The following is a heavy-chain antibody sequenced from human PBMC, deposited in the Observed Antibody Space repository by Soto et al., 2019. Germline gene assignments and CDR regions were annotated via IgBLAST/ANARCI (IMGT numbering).Heavy chain of an antibody. CDR2: TYYRSKWYN. CDR3: TRGRSTGWHYLDY. D-gene: IGHD6-19*01. CDR1: GDFVASNSAA. V-gene: IGHV6-1*01. J-gene: IGHJ4*02. Sequence: SQTLSLTCAISGDFVASNSAAWNWIRQSPARGLERLGRTYYRSKWYNEYAVSVKSRISINPDTSKNQFSLQLSSVTPDDTAVYYCTRGRSTGWHYLDYWGQGNLVTVSS.